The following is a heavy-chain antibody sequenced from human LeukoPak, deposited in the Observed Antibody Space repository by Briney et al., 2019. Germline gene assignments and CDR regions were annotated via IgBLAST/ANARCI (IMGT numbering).Heavy chain of an antibody. V-gene: IGHV3-64D*09. CDR2: ISSNGGGT. D-gene: IGHD2-2*01. Sequence: GGSLRLSCSASGFIFSSYAMHWVRQAPGKGLEYVSGISSNGGGTYYADSVKGRFTISRDNSKNTLYLQMSSLRGEDTAVYYCVKGYCSSTSCYAFDYWGQGTLVTVSS. CDR1: GFIFSSYA. J-gene: IGHJ4*02. CDR3: VKGYCSSTSCYAFDY.